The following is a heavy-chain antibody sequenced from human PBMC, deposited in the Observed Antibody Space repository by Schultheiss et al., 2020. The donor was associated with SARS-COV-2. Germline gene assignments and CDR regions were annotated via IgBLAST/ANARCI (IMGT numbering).Heavy chain of an antibody. J-gene: IGHJ4*02. CDR2: ISSSSSYI. CDR3: AREPGGPAAYDY. CDR1: GFTFSSYS. D-gene: IGHD2-2*01. Sequence: GGSLRLSCAASGFTFSSYSMNWVRQAPGKGLEWVSYISSSSSYIYYADSVKGRVTISRDNAKNSLYLQMNSLRAEDTAVYYCAREPGGPAAYDYWGQGTLVTVSS. V-gene: IGHV3-21*05.